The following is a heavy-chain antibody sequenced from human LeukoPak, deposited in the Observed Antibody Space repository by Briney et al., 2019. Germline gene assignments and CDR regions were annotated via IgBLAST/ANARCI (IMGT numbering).Heavy chain of an antibody. CDR1: GGSFSGYY. CDR3: ARIGIAAAGTWVPRDY. CDR2: INHSGST. J-gene: IGHJ4*02. D-gene: IGHD6-13*01. V-gene: IGHV4-34*01. Sequence: SETLSLTCAVYGGSFSGYYWGWIRQPPGKGLEWIGEINHSGSTNYNPSLKSRVTISVDTSKNQFSLKLSSVTAADTAVYYCARIGIAAAGTWVPRDYWGQGTLVTVSS.